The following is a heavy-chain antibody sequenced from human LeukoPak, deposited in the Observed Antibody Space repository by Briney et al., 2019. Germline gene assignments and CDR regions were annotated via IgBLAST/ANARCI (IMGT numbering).Heavy chain of an antibody. CDR3: ARVASSVRDDAFDI. V-gene: IGHV4-59*04. Sequence: KPSETLSLTCTVSGGSISSYYWSWIRQPPGKGQEWIASIYHSGTTYYNPSLKSRVTISLDTSRNQLSLRLTSVTAADTAVYYCARVASSVRDDAFDIWGQGTMSPSLQ. J-gene: IGHJ3*02. CDR1: GGSISSYY. CDR2: IYHSGTT. D-gene: IGHD6-19*01.